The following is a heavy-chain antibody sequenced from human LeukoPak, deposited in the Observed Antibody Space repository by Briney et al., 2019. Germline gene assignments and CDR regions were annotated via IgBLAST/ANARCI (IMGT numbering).Heavy chain of an antibody. CDR1: GFTFSSYW. Sequence: GGSLRLSCAASGFTFSSYWMSWVRLAPGKGLEWVSAISGSGGSTYYADSVKGWFTISRDNSKNTLYLQMNSLRAEDTAVYYCANGLSLSRYGDYFDYWGQGTLVTVSS. J-gene: IGHJ4*02. V-gene: IGHV3-23*01. CDR3: ANGLSLSRYGDYFDY. D-gene: IGHD3-16*01. CDR2: ISGSGGST.